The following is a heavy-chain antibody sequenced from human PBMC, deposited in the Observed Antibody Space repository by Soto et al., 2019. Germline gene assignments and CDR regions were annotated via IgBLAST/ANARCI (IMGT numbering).Heavy chain of an antibody. D-gene: IGHD2-15*01. J-gene: IGHJ6*02. Sequence: LSITCTVPGGSISRGGYYWSWIRQHPGKGLERIGYIYYSGSTYYNPSLKSRVTISVDTSKNQFSLKLSSVTAADTAVYYCARDQRGYXSGGSCYLAGYYYGMDVWGQGTTVTVSS. CDR3: ARDQRGYXSGGSCYLAGYYYGMDV. CDR2: IYYSGST. CDR1: GGSISRGGYY. V-gene: IGHV4-31*03.